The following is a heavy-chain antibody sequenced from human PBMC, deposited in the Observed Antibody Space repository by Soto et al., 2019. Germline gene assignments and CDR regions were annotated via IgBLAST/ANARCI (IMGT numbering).Heavy chain of an antibody. V-gene: IGHV5-51*01. Sequence: GESLKISCNGSGYSFTSYWIGWVRQMPGKGLEWMGIIYPGDSDTRYSPSSQGQVTISADKSISTAYLQWSSLKASDTAMYYCARPFYDYYDTAVIGGMDVWGQGTKATVSS. CDR2: IYPGDSDT. J-gene: IGHJ6*02. D-gene: IGHD3-22*01. CDR1: GYSFTSYW. CDR3: ARPFYDYYDTAVIGGMDV.